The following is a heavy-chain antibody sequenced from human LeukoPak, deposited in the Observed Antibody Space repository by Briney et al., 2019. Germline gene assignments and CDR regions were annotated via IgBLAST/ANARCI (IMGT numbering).Heavy chain of an antibody. D-gene: IGHD6-19*01. CDR1: GYSISSGYF. V-gene: IGHV4-38-2*02. CDR2: IYHGGST. J-gene: IGHJ3*02. CDR3: ARGSIPGIAVAGYDAFDI. Sequence: SETLSLTCTVSGYSISSGYFWGWIRQPPGKGLEWIGSIYHGGSTFYNPSLKSRVTISEDTSKNQFSLRLTSVTAADTAVYYCARGSIPGIAVAGYDAFDIWGQGTMVTVSS.